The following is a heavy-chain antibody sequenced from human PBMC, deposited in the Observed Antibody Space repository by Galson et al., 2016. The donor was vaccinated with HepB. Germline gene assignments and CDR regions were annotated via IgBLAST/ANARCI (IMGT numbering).Heavy chain of an antibody. CDR2: ISASGGST. V-gene: IGHV3-23*01. Sequence: SLRLSCAASGFTFTGYAMTWVRQAPGKGLEWVSIISASGGSTHYADSVRGRFTISRDNSKNTLYLQMDSLRAKDTAVYYCAKGHYYDSSGDAFDIWGQGTMVTVSS. CDR1: GFTFTGYA. D-gene: IGHD3-22*01. CDR3: AKGHYYDSSGDAFDI. J-gene: IGHJ3*02.